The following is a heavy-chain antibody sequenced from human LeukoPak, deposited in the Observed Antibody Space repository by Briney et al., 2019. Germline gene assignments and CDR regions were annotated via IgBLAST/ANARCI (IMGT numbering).Heavy chain of an antibody. D-gene: IGHD4-17*01. CDR1: GFTFSSYG. CDR2: ISYDGSNK. J-gene: IGHJ4*02. CDR3: AKDAGATVTPLYYFDY. V-gene: IGHV3-30*18. Sequence: QPGGSLRLSCAASGFTFSSYGTHWVRQAPGKGLEWVAVISYDGSNKYYADSVKGRFTISRDNSKNTLYLQMNSLRAEDTAVYYCAKDAGATVTPLYYFDYWGQGTLVTVSS.